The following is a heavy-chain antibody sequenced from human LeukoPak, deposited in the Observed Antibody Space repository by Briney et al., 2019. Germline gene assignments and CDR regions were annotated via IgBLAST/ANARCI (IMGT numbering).Heavy chain of an antibody. Sequence: ASVKVSCKASGYTFTGYYMHWVRQAPGQGLEWMGWINPNSGGTNYAQKFQGRVTMTRDTSISTAYMELSRLRSDDTAVYYCARDVGITIFGVGDRGYWGQGTLVTVSS. V-gene: IGHV1-2*02. CDR2: INPNSGGT. D-gene: IGHD3-3*01. CDR1: GYTFTGYY. J-gene: IGHJ4*02. CDR3: ARDVGITIFGVGDRGY.